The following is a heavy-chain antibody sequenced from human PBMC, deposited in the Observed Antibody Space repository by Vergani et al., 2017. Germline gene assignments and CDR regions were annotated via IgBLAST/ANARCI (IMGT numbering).Heavy chain of an antibody. CDR1: VYTFTSYA. CDR3: ARDGHYYDRSGYAYYYYARDG. V-gene: IGHV7-4-1*02. Sequence: QVQLVQSGSELKKPGASVKVSCKASVYTFTSYALNLFLQAPGQGLEWMGWINTNTGNPTYAQGFTGRFVFSLDTSVRTAYLQISSLKAEDTAVYYCARDGHYYDRSGYAYYYYARDGWGQGTTVTVS. CDR2: INTNTGNP. J-gene: IGHJ6*02. D-gene: IGHD3-22*01.